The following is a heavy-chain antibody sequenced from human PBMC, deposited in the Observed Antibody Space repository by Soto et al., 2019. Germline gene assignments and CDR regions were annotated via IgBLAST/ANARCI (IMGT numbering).Heavy chain of an antibody. CDR3: AREVGARRYFDY. V-gene: IGHV3-30-3*01. CDR2: ISYDGSNK. CDR1: GFTFSSYA. Sequence: SLRLSCAASGFTFSSYAMHWVRQAPGKGLEWAAVISYDGSNKYYADSVKGRFTISRDNSKNTLYLQMNSLRAEDTAVYYCAREVGARRYFDYWGQGTLVTVSS. D-gene: IGHD1-26*01. J-gene: IGHJ4*02.